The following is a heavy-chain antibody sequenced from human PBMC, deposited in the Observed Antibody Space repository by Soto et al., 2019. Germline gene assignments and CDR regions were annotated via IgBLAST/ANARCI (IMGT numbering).Heavy chain of an antibody. CDR3: ARDRENRLYYDIFTGYWNWFDP. CDR1: GFTFSSYW. J-gene: IGHJ5*02. V-gene: IGHV3-7*01. CDR2: IKQDGSEK. Sequence: PGGSLRLSCAASGFTFSSYWMSWVRQAPGKGLEWVANIKQDGSEKYYVDSVKGRFTISRDNAKNSLYLQMNSLRAEDTAVYYCARDRENRLYYDIFTGYWNWFDPWGQRTLVTVSS. D-gene: IGHD3-9*01.